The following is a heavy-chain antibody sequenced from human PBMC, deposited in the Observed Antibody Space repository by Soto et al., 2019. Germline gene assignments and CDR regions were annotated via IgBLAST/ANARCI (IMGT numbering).Heavy chain of an antibody. D-gene: IGHD1-26*01. CDR1: GGTFSSYA. CDR2: IIPIFGTA. J-gene: IGHJ4*02. V-gene: IGHV1-69*01. Sequence: QVQLVQSGAEVKKPGSSVKVSCKASGGTFSSYAISWVRQAPGQGHEWMGGIIPIFGTANYAQKFQGRVTITADESTSTAYMELSSLRSEDTAVYYCARDLDNRWELLGMGYWGQGTLVTVSS. CDR3: ARDLDNRWELLGMGY.